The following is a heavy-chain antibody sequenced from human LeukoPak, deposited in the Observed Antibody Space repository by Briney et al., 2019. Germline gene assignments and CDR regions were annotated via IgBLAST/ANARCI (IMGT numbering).Heavy chain of an antibody. Sequence: GGSLRLSCAASGSTFSSYAMSWVRQAPGKGLEWVSAISGSGGSTYYADSVKGRFTISRGNSKNTLYLQMNSLRAEDTAVYYCAKDGGTVVTGGFDYWGQGTLVTVSS. J-gene: IGHJ4*02. CDR3: AKDGGTVVTGGFDY. V-gene: IGHV3-23*01. CDR1: GSTFSSYA. CDR2: ISGSGGST. D-gene: IGHD4-23*01.